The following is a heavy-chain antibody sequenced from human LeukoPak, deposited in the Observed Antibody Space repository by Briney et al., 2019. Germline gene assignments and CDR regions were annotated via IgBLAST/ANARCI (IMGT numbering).Heavy chain of an antibody. J-gene: IGHJ4*02. D-gene: IGHD3-22*01. Sequence: ASVKVSCKASGYAFTSYDINWVRQATGQGLEWMGWMNPNSGNTGYAQKFQGRVTMTRDTSISTAYMELSSLRSEDTAVYYCARGVAYYDSSGYYLYYLDYWGQGTLVTVSS. CDR2: MNPNSGNT. V-gene: IGHV1-8*01. CDR1: GYAFTSYD. CDR3: ARGVAYYDSSGYYLYYLDY.